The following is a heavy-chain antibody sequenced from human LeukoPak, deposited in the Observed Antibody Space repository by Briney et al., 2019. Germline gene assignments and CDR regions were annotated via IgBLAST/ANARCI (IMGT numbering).Heavy chain of an antibody. D-gene: IGHD4-17*01. CDR1: GFAFSSYA. V-gene: IGHV3-23*01. CDR3: AKDGLRGDFDY. Sequence: GGSLRLSCKASGFAFSSYAMSWVRQAPGKGLEWVSTISGSGGSTYYADSVKGRFTISRDNSKNTLYLQMNSLRAEDTAVYYCAKDGLRGDFDYWGQGTLVTVSS. CDR2: ISGSGGST. J-gene: IGHJ4*02.